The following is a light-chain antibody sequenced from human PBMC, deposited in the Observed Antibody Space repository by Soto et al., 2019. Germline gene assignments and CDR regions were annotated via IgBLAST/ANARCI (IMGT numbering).Light chain of an antibody. CDR3: SSYAGGNFYV. CDR2: EVS. V-gene: IGLV2-8*01. CDR1: SSDVGGYNY. J-gene: IGLJ1*01. Sequence: QSVLTQPASVSGSPGQSITISCTGTSSDVGGYNYVSWYQQHPGKAPKLMIYEVSKRPSGVPDRFSGSKSGNTASLTVSGLQAEDEADYYCSSYAGGNFYVFGTGTKVTVL.